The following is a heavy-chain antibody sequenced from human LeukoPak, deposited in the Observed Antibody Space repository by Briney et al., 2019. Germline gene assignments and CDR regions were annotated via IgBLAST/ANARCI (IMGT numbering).Heavy chain of an antibody. D-gene: IGHD3-10*01. Sequence: GGSLRLSCAASGFTFSSYAMHWVRQAPGKGLEWVAVISYDGSNKYYADSVKGRFTISRDNSKNTLYLQMNSLRAEDTAVYYCAKNAYERGFDYWGQGTLVTVSS. CDR2: ISYDGSNK. CDR1: GFTFSSYA. CDR3: AKNAYERGFDY. J-gene: IGHJ4*02. V-gene: IGHV3-30-3*02.